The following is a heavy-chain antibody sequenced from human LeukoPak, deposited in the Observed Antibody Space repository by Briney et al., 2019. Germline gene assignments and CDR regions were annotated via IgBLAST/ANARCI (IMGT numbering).Heavy chain of an antibody. CDR1: GFTFSSYW. J-gene: IGHJ4*02. CDR3: ARDLSWSGRDY. V-gene: IGHV3-7*05. D-gene: IGHD3-10*01. CDR2: IKPDGSEQ. Sequence: GGSLRLSCAASGFTFSSYWMNWVRQAPGKGLEWVANIKPDGSEQYYVDSMKGRFTISRDNAENSLYLQMNSLRAEDTAVYYCARDLSWSGRDYWGRGTLVTVSS.